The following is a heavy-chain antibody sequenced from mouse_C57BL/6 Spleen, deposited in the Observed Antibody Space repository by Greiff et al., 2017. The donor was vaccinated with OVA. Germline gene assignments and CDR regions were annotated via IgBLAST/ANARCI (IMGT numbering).Heavy chain of an antibody. CDR3: ARAYYSNYEVWFAY. CDR1: GYAFSSSW. J-gene: IGHJ3*01. D-gene: IGHD2-5*01. CDR2: IYPGDGDT. V-gene: IGHV1-82*01. Sequence: QVQLKQSGPELVKPGASVKISCKASGYAFSSSWMNWVKQRPGKGLEWIGRIYPGDGDTNYNGKFKGKATLTADKSSSTAYMQLSSLTSEDSAVYFCARAYYSNYEVWFAYWGQGTLVTVSA.